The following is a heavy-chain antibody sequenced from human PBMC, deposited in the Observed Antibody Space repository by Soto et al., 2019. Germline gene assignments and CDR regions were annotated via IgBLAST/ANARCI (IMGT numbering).Heavy chain of an antibody. CDR3: ARYCAGNACYSRHYYAMDV. D-gene: IGHD2-21*02. V-gene: IGHV1-18*01. CDR2: ISPYNGNT. Sequence: QVQLVQSAGEVKKPGASAIVSCQASGYTFRNYIIAWLRQAPGQGLEWMGWISPYNGNTNYARQFRGRVTLTTDTATSAAYLDLRNLGSDDAATYYCARYCAGNACYSRHYYAMDVWGQVTTVSVSS. J-gene: IGHJ6*02. CDR1: GYTFRNYI.